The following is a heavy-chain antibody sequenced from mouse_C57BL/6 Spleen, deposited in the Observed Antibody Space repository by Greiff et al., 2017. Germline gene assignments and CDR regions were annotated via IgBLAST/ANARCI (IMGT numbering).Heavy chain of an antibody. CDR3: AKGTVVAPFDD. Sequence: VQLQQPGPELVMPGASVKLSCKASGYTFTSYWMHWVKQRPGQGLEWIGEIDPSDSYTNYNQKFKGKSTLTVDKSSSTAYMQLSSLTSEYSAVYYWAKGTVVAPFDDWGQSTTLTVSS. J-gene: IGHJ2*01. CDR1: GYTFTSYW. CDR2: IDPSDSYT. D-gene: IGHD1-1*01. V-gene: IGHV1-69*01.